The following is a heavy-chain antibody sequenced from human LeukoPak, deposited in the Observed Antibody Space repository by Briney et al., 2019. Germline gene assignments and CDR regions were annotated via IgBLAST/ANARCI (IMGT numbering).Heavy chain of an antibody. V-gene: IGHV3-43*01. D-gene: IGHD5-12*01. CDR2: ISWDGGST. CDR3: AKDPLVLNLRPNYFDY. Sequence: PGGSLRLSCAASGFTLDDYTMHWVRQAPGKGLEWVSLISWDGGSTYYADSVKGRFTISRDNSKNSLYLQMNSLRTEDTAFYYCAKDPLVLNLRPNYFDYWGQGTLVTVSS. CDR1: GFTLDDYT. J-gene: IGHJ4*02.